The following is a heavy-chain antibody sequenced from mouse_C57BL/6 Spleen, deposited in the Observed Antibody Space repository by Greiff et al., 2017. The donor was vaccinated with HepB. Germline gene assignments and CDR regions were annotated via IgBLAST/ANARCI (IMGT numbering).Heavy chain of an antibody. V-gene: IGHV1-82*01. J-gene: IGHJ1*03. Sequence: QVQLKESGPELVKPGASVKISCKASGYAFSSSWMNWVKQRPGKGLEWIGRIYPGDGDTNYNGKFKGKATLTADKSSSTAYMQLSSLTSEDSAVYFCARRGGNYVYWYFDVWGTGTTVTVSS. CDR2: IYPGDGDT. CDR3: ARRGGNYVYWYFDV. D-gene: IGHD2-1*01. CDR1: GYAFSSSW.